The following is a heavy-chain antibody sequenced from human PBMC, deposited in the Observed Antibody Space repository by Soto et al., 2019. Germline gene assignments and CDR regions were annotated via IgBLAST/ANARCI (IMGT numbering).Heavy chain of an antibody. Sequence: ASVKVSCKASGYTFTSYGISWVRQAPGQGLEWMGWISAYNGNTNYAQKLQGRVTMTTDTSTSTAYMELRSLRSDDTAVYYCARGFNYGDYVYAFDIWGQGTMVTVSS. CDR3: ARGFNYGDYVYAFDI. CDR2: ISAYNGNT. J-gene: IGHJ3*02. D-gene: IGHD4-17*01. V-gene: IGHV1-18*01. CDR1: GYTFTSYG.